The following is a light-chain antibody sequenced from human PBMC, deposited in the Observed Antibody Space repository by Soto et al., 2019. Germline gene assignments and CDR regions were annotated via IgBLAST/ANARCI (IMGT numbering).Light chain of an antibody. J-gene: IGLJ2*01. V-gene: IGLV6-57*04. CDR3: QSYDSSNQV. CDR1: SGSIASNY. CDR2: EDN. Sequence: NFMLIQPHSVSESPGKTVTISCTRSSGSIASNYVQWYHQRPGSAPTTVIYEDNQRPSGVPDRFSGSIDSSSNSAPLTISGLKTEDEADYYCQSYDSSNQVFGGGTQLTVL.